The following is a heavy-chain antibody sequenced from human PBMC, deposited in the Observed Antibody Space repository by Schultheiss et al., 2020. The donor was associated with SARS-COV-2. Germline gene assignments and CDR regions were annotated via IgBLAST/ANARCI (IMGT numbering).Heavy chain of an antibody. CDR1: NGSISSGDYY. CDR3: ARYSGGPNWFDP. J-gene: IGHJ5*02. CDR2: IYYSGST. D-gene: IGHD6-19*01. Sequence: SETLSLTCTVSNGSISSGDYYWNWIRQHPGKGLEWIGYIYYSGSTNYNPSLKSRVTISVDTSKNQFSLKLTSVTAADTAVYYCARYSGGPNWFDPWGQGTLVTVSS. V-gene: IGHV4-31*03.